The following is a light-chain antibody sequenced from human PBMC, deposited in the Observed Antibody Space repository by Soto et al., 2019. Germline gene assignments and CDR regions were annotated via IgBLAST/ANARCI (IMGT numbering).Light chain of an antibody. CDR1: QSISSW. CDR2: KAS. CDR3: QQYISYSPNT. V-gene: IGKV1-5*03. J-gene: IGKJ2*01. Sequence: DIQMTQSPSTLSASVGDRVTITCRASQSISSWLAWYQQKPGKAPKLLIYKASSLESGVPSRFSGSGSGTEFNLTISSLQPDDFATYYCQQYISYSPNTFGQGTKLEIK.